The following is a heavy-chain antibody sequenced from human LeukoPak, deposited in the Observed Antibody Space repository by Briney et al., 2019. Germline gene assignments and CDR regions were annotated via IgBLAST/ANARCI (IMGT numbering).Heavy chain of an antibody. CDR1: GFTFDDYA. J-gene: IGHJ4*02. CDR3: AKGRGYSYGRGPYYLDY. CDR2: ISWNSGSI. Sequence: PGRSLRLSCAASGFTFDDYAMHWVRQAPGKGLEWVSGISWNSGSIGYADSVKGRFTISRDNAKNSLYLQMNSLRAEDTALYYCAKGRGYSYGRGPYYLDYWGQGTLVTVSS. V-gene: IGHV3-9*01. D-gene: IGHD5-18*01.